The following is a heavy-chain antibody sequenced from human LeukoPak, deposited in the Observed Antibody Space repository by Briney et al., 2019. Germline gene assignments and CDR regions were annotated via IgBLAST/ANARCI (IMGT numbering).Heavy chain of an antibody. Sequence: ASVKVSCKASGYTFNNYDINWVRQAPGQGLEWMGWMNPKSGNTGFAQKFQGRVTMTRNTSITTAYMELISLRSEDTAVYYCARPPETSGWYLNCFDSWGQGTLVTVSS. V-gene: IGHV1-8*01. D-gene: IGHD6-19*01. CDR3: ARPPETSGWYLNCFDS. CDR1: GYTFNNYD. J-gene: IGHJ5*01. CDR2: MNPKSGNT.